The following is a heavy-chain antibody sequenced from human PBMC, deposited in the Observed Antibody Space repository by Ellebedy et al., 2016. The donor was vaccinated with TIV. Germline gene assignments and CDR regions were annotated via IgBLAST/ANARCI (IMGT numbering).Heavy chain of an antibody. Sequence: ASVKVSCKASGYTFTANYIHWVRQAPGQGLEWMGWINPDSGGTNLAQKFQGRVTMTRDTSINTAFMQLSRLESDDTAVYYCARVRRGSSGMDVWGQGTTVTVSS. J-gene: IGHJ6*02. D-gene: IGHD6-13*01. CDR3: ARVRRGSSGMDV. CDR1: GYTFTANY. CDR2: INPDSGGT. V-gene: IGHV1-2*02.